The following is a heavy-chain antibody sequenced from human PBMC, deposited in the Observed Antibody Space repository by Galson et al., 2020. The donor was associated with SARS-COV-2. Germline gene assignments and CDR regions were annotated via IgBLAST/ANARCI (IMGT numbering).Heavy chain of an antibody. Sequence: SETLSLTCTVSGGSISGYYWNWIRQPAGKGLAWIGRIYSSGNTNYNPSLKSRVIMSVDTSKNQFSLRLSSVTAGDTAVYYCARNIPFDYWGQGTLVTVSS. D-gene: IGHD2-21*01. V-gene: IGHV4-4*07. CDR3: ARNIPFDY. CDR2: IYSSGNT. J-gene: IGHJ4*02. CDR1: GGSISGYY.